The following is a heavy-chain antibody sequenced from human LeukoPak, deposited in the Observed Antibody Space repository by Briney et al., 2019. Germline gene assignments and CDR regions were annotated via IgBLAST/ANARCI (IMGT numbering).Heavy chain of an antibody. J-gene: IGHJ4*02. CDR2: LIPIFGTA. Sequence: SVKVSCKASGGTFSSYAISWVRQAPGQGLEWMGGLIPIFGTANYAQKFQGRVTITADKSTSTAYMELSSLRSEDTAVYYCARDGKYYYGSGSYSFDYWGRGTLVTVSS. CDR3: ARDGKYYYGSGSYSFDY. V-gene: IGHV1-69*06. D-gene: IGHD3-10*01. CDR1: GGTFSSYA.